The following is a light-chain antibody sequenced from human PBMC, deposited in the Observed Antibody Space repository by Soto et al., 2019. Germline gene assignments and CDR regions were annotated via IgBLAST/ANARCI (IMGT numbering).Light chain of an antibody. Sequence: QSALTQPPSVSGAPGQRVTISCTGSSSNIGTGYDVHWYQQLPGTAPKLLIYGNKNRPSGVPDRFSASRSFTSNSLAITGLQAEDDADYYCQSYDSSLSGLVFGTGTKLTVL. CDR3: QSYDSSLSGLV. CDR2: GNK. V-gene: IGLV1-40*01. CDR1: SSNIGTGYD. J-gene: IGLJ1*01.